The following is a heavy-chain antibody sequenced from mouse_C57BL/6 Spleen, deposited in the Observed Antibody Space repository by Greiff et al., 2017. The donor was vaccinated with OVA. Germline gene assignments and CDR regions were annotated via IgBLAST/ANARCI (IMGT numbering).Heavy chain of an antibody. D-gene: IGHD2-4*01. J-gene: IGHJ2*01. CDR3: ARGDDYDDGRVYFDY. V-gene: IGHV1-42*01. CDR1: GYSFTGYY. CDR2: INPSTGGT. Sequence: DVKLVESGPELVKPGASVKISCKASGYSFTGYYMNWVKQSPEKSLEWIGEINPSTGGTTYNQKFKAKATLTVDKSSSTAYMQLKSLTSEDSAVYYCARGDDYDDGRVYFDYWGQGTTLTVSS.